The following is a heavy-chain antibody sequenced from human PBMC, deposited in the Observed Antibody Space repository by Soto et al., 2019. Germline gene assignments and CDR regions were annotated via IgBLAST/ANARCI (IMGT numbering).Heavy chain of an antibody. CDR1: SDSISTNYW. J-gene: IGHJ5*02. V-gene: IGHV4-4*02. CDR3: ARGWEVGYQLPFANGFDP. D-gene: IGHD2-15*01. Sequence: QVQLQESGPGLVKPSGTLSLTCAVSSDSISTNYWWSWVRQPPGKGLEWIGEIYHSGRTNYNPSLTSRVTISVDKSKNQFSLKLNSVTAADTAVYYCARGWEVGYQLPFANGFDPWGQGTLVTVSS. CDR2: IYHSGRT.